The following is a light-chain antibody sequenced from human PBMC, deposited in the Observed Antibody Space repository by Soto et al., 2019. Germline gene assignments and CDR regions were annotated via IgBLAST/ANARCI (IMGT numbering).Light chain of an antibody. CDR3: QQRSNWPSIT. CDR1: QSVSSY. Sequence: EIVLTQSPATLSLSPGERATLSCRASQSVSSYLAWYQQKPGQAPRLLMYDASTRATGIPARFSGSGSGTEFTLTISSLEPEDSAVYYCQQRSNWPSITFGQGTRLEIK. V-gene: IGKV3-11*01. J-gene: IGKJ5*01. CDR2: DAS.